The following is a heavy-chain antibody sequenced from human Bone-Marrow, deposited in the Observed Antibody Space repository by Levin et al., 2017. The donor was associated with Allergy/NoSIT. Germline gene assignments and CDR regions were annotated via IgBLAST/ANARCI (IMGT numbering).Heavy chain of an antibody. V-gene: IGHV4-39*01. Sequence: KPSETLSLTCTVSGDSINNSPDYWDWIRQPPGKGLDWIGDIHYSGSTDYYPSLKSRVTISVDTSKNQFSLELTSVTAADTAVYYCARHSRHGYYSWGQGILVTVAS. CDR3: ARHSRHGYYS. CDR1: GDSINNSPDY. CDR2: IHYSGST. D-gene: IGHD5-18*01. J-gene: IGHJ5*02.